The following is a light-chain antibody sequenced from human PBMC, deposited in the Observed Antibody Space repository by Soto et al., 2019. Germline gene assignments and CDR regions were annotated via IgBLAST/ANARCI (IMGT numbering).Light chain of an antibody. Sequence: IQVTQSPSTLSASVGDRVTITCRASQSISSWLAWYQQKPGQAPKLLIYDASSLDSGVPYRFSGSGSGPDFTLTISSLQPEDFATYYCQQSYGTPPTFGQGTRLEIK. CDR2: DAS. CDR1: QSISSW. J-gene: IGKJ5*01. V-gene: IGKV1-5*01. CDR3: QQSYGTPPT.